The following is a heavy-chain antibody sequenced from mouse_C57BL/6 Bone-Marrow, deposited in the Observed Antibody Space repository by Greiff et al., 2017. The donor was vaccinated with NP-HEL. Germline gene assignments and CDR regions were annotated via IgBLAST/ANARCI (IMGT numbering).Heavy chain of an antibody. CDR3: AREGGYDYGGAYAMDY. CDR1: GYTFTSYW. D-gene: IGHD2-4*01. V-gene: IGHV1-50*01. J-gene: IGHJ4*01. CDR2: IDPSDSYT. Sequence: QVQLQQPGAELVKPGASVKLSCKASGYTFTSYWMQWVKQRPGQGLEWIGEIDPSDSYTNYNQKFKGKATLTVDTSSITAYMQLSSLTSEDSAVYYCAREGGYDYGGAYAMDYWGQGTSVTVSS.